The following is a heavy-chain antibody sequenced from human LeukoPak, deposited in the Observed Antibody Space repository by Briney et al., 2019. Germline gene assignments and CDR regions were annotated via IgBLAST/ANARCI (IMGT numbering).Heavy chain of an antibody. CDR1: TFTFTPDW. J-gene: IGHJ4*02. D-gene: IGHD5-18*01. CDR3: ASLDTAHPSGVY. CDR2: IKRYGGEK. V-gene: IGHV3-7*01. Sequence: GGSLSLSCEASTFTFTPDWMSWVRQAPGKGLEWVAMIKRYGGEKYYVDSVKGRFTISRDNAKKSLYLQMDSLRDEDTAVYYCASLDTAHPSGVYWGQGTLVAVSS.